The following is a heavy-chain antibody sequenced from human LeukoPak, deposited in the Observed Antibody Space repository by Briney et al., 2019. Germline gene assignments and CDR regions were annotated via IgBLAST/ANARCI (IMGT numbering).Heavy chain of an antibody. J-gene: IGHJ3*02. V-gene: IGHV4-39*07. CDR1: GGSISSNSYY. Sequence: SETLSLTCAVSGGSISSNSYYWGWIRQPPGKGLEWIGSIYYSGSTYYNPSLKSRVTISVDTSKNQFSLKLSSVTAADTAVYYCARDLPTVGDAFDIWGQGTMVTVSS. CDR3: ARDLPTVGDAFDI. CDR2: IYYSGST. D-gene: IGHD4-23*01.